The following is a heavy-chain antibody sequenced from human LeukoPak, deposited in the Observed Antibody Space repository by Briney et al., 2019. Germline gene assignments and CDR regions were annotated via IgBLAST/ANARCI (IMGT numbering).Heavy chain of an antibody. CDR2: IYYSGST. D-gene: IGHD3-3*01. J-gene: IGHJ4*02. V-gene: IGHV4-39*07. Sequence: WVRQPPGKGLEWIGSIYYSGSTYYNPSLKSRVTISVDTSKNQFSLKLSSVTAADTAVYYCARAAVTIFGVATYYFDYWGQGTLVTVSS. CDR3: ARAAVTIFGVATYYFDY.